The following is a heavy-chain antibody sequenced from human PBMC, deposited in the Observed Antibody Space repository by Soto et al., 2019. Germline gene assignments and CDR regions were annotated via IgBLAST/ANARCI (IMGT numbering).Heavy chain of an antibody. CDR1: GYTFTSYG. J-gene: IGHJ4*02. D-gene: IGHD1-1*01. CDR2: ISAYNGNT. Sequence: QVQLVQSGAEVKKPGASVKVSCKASGYTFTSYGIGWVRQAPGQGLEWMGWISAYNGNTNYAQKIQGRVTMPTDTSTSTAYMELRSLRSDDTAVYYCARDRTVHPLVYFDYWGQGTLVTVSS. CDR3: ARDRTVHPLVYFDY. V-gene: IGHV1-18*04.